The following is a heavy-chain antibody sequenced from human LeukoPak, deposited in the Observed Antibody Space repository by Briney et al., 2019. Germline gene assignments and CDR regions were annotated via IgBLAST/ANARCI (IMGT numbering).Heavy chain of an antibody. CDR2: IYHSGST. CDR3: ARHSGGYSYGYGDYFDN. J-gene: IGHJ4*02. V-gene: IGHV4-38-2*01. D-gene: IGHD5-18*01. Sequence: SETLSLTCAVSGYSISSGYYWGWIRPPPGEGLEWIGSIYHSGSTYYNPSLKSRVTISVDTSKNQFSLKLSSVTAADTAVYYCARHSGGYSYGYGDYFDNWGQGALVTVSS. CDR1: GYSISSGYY.